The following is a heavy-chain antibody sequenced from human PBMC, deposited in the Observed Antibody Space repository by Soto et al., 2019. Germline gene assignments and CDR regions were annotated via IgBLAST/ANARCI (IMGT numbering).Heavy chain of an antibody. J-gene: IGHJ4*02. D-gene: IGHD6-19*01. CDR1: GGSISSSSFY. CDR2: IYYSGSA. V-gene: IGHV4-39*01. CDR3: LYSSGWYYFDH. Sequence: PSETLSLTCTVSGGSISSSSFYWGWIRQPPGKGLDWIGTIYYSGSAYYNPFLKSGVTISVDTSKNQFSLKLRSVTAADTAVYYCLYSSGWYYFDHWGQGTLVTVSS.